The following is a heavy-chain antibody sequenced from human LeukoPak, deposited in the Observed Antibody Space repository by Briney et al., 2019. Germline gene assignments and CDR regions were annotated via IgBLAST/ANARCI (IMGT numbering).Heavy chain of an antibody. Sequence: TSVKVSCKASGFTFTSSVVQWVRQARAQRLEWIGWIVVGSGNTNYAQKFQGRVTITRDMSTSTAYMELSSLRFEDTAVYYCAADRAGSYLRFVYWGQGTPVTVSS. V-gene: IGHV1-58*01. CDR2: IVVGSGNT. CDR3: AADRAGSYLRFVY. D-gene: IGHD3-10*01. CDR1: GFTFTSSV. J-gene: IGHJ4*02.